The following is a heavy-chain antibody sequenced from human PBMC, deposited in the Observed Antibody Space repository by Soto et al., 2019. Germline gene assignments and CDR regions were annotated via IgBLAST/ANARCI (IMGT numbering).Heavy chain of an antibody. J-gene: IGHJ3*02. CDR3: AREPTVTTPSVLRAFDI. Sequence: QVQLQESGPGLVKPSQTLSLTCTVSGGSISSGGYYWSWIRQHPGKGLEWIGYIDYSGSTYYNPSLKSRVTISVDTSKNQFSLKLSSVTAADTAVYYCAREPTVTTPSVLRAFDIWGQGTMVTVSS. V-gene: IGHV4-31*03. CDR2: IDYSGST. CDR1: GGSISSGGYY. D-gene: IGHD4-17*01.